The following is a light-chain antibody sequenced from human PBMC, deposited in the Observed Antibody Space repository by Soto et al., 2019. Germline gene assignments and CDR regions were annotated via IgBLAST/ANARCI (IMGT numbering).Light chain of an antibody. J-gene: IGLJ1*01. CDR3: SSYTSSRSYV. V-gene: IGLV2-14*03. CDR2: DVS. CDR1: SSDFGIYNS. Sequence: QSVLTQPASVSGSPGQSITISCTGTSSDFGIYNSVSWYQHYAGRAPRLMIHDVSNRPSGVSDRFSGSKSGNTASLTISGPQAEDEADYYCSSYTSSRSYVFGSGTKVTVL.